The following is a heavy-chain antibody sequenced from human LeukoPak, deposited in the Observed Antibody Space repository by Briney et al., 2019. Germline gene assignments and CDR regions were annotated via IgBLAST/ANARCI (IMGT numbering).Heavy chain of an antibody. V-gene: IGHV3-21*01. J-gene: IGHJ4*02. D-gene: IGHD3-10*01. CDR3: AGAPVTMVRGVINY. Sequence: GGSLRLSCAASGFTFSSYSMNWVRQAPGKGLEWVSSISSSSYIYYADSVKGRFTISRDNAKNSLYLQMNSLRAEDTAVYYCAGAPVTMVRGVINYWGQGTLVTVSS. CDR1: GFTFSSYS. CDR2: ISSSSYI.